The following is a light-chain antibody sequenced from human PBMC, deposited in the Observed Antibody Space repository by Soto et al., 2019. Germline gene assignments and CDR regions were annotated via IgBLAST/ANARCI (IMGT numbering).Light chain of an antibody. Sequence: EIVLTQSPGTLSLSPGESATLSCRASQSISSSFFAWYQHKPGQAPRLLIYGTSNRATGIPDRFSGSGSGTDFTLTISSLESEDFAVYFCQQYGDRPRTFGQGTKVDIK. CDR2: GTS. CDR3: QQYGDRPRT. CDR1: QSISSSF. J-gene: IGKJ1*01. V-gene: IGKV3-20*01.